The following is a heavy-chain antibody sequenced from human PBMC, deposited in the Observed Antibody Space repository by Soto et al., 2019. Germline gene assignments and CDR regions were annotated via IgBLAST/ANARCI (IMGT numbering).Heavy chain of an antibody. V-gene: IGHV3-23*01. Sequence: GGSLRLSCAASGFTFSSYAMDWVRQGPGKGLEWVAVVSIGGSTHYADSVRGRFTISRDNSKNTLSLQMNSLTAEDTAVYFCAKRRGAGGHFDYWGQGALVTVSS. D-gene: IGHD2-15*01. CDR1: GFTFSSYA. CDR2: VSIGGST. J-gene: IGHJ4*02. CDR3: AKRRGAGGHFDY.